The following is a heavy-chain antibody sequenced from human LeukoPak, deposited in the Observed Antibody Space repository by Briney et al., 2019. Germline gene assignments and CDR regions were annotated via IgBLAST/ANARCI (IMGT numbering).Heavy chain of an antibody. CDR2: INWNGGST. J-gene: IGHJ4*02. D-gene: IGHD4-11*01. CDR3: ARVASNYDFDY. V-gene: IGHV3-20*04. CDR1: GFTFGSYW. Sequence: TGGSLRLSCAASGFTFGSYWMSWVRQAPGKGLEWVSGINWNGGSTGYADSVKGRFTISRDNAQNSLYLQMNSLRAEDTALYYCARVASNYDFDYWGQGTLVTVSS.